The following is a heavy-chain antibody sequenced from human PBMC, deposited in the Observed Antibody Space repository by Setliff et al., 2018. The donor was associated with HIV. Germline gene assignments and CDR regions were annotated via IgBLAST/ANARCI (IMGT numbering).Heavy chain of an antibody. Sequence: LSLTCDVSGGSFDAYYWSWIRQPPGKGLEWIGEMNHSGNTTYNPSLKSRVTISVDTTKNQFSLKLNTVTAADTAIYYCFLEVPLMMGTTPPLWGQGTLVTVSS. CDR2: MNHSGNT. D-gene: IGHD1-7*01. J-gene: IGHJ4*02. CDR3: FLEVPLMMGTTPPL. V-gene: IGHV4-34*01. CDR1: GGSFDAYY.